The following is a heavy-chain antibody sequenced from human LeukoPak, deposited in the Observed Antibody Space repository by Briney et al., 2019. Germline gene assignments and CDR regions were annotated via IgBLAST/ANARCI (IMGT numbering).Heavy chain of an antibody. CDR3: ARSGSAMVRGVPWRGNWFDP. CDR1: GYTFTSYA. Sequence: ASVTVSCTASGYTFTSYAMHWVRQAPGQRLEWMGWINAGNGNTKYSQKFQGRVTITRDTSASTAYMELSSLRSEDTAVYYCARSGSAMVRGVPWRGNWFDPWGQGTLVTVSS. CDR2: INAGNGNT. J-gene: IGHJ5*02. D-gene: IGHD3-10*01. V-gene: IGHV1-3*01.